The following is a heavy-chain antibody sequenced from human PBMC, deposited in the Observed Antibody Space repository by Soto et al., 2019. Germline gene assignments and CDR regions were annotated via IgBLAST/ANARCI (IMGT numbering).Heavy chain of an antibody. J-gene: IGHJ4*02. CDR2: IKSKADGGTT. V-gene: IGHV3-15*01. Sequence: EVQLVESGGDLVKPGGSLRLSCAASEFTFANAWISWVRQAPGKGLEWVGRIKSKADGGTTDYAAPVTGRCTISRDESQNSLYLPRNSLKTEDTSVYYCTSLYYGHWGQGTLVTVSS. CDR1: EFTFANAW. CDR3: TSLYYGH. D-gene: IGHD4-17*01.